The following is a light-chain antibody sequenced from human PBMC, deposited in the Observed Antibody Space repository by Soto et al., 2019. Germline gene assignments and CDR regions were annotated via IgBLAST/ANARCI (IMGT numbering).Light chain of an antibody. Sequence: IVFTQAPGTLSLAPGERTTLSCRASHSVSRTYLAWDQQKPGQAPRLLIFGASDRATGTPDRFSGSGSGTDFTLTISRLEPEDSAVYYCQQFDDSVTFGQGTRLEI. CDR2: GAS. CDR3: QQFDDSVT. V-gene: IGKV3-20*01. CDR1: HSVSRTY. J-gene: IGKJ5*01.